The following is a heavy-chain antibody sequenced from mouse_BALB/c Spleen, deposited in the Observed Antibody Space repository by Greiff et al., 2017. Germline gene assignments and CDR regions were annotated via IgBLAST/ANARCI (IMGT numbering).Heavy chain of an antibody. CDR3: NREDYDDDRYYYAMDY. CDR2: ISSGGSYT. D-gene: IGHD2-4*01. J-gene: IGHJ4*01. V-gene: IGHV5-6-4*01. Sequence: EVHLVESGGGLVKPGGSLKLSCAASGFTFSSYTMSWVRQTPEKRLEWVATISSGGSYTYYPDSVKGRFTISRDNAKNTLYLQMSSLKSEDTAMYYCNREDYDDDRYYYAMDYWGQGTSVTVSA. CDR1: GFTFSSYT.